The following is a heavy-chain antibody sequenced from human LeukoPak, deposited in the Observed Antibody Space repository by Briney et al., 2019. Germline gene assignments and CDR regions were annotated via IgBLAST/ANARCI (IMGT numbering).Heavy chain of an antibody. CDR3: ARPYYYDSRIDP. J-gene: IGHJ5*02. Sequence: SETLSLTCTVSGGSISSGDYYWSWIRQPPGKGLEWIAYMYYSGSTYYNPSLKSRVTMLADTSKNQLSLKLSSVTAADTAVYYCARPYYYDSRIDPWGQGILVTVSS. D-gene: IGHD3-22*01. CDR2: MYYSGST. V-gene: IGHV4-30-4*01. CDR1: GGSISSGDYY.